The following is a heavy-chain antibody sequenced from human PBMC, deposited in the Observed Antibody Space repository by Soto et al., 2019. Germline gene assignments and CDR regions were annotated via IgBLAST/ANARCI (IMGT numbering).Heavy chain of an antibody. J-gene: IGHJ4*02. CDR1: GFPFSNYW. CDR2: INNDGSST. V-gene: IGHV3-74*01. Sequence: GGSLRLSCAASGFPFSNYWMHWVRQAPGKGLVWVSRINNDGSSTLYADSVKGRFTISRDNAKNTLYLQMNSLRVEDTAVYYCVCPYPLGYWGQGTLVTVSS. CDR3: VCPYPLGY.